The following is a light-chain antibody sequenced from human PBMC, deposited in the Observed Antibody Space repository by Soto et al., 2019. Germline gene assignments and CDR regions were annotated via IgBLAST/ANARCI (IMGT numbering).Light chain of an antibody. CDR1: SSNIGAGYD. V-gene: IGLV1-40*01. CDR2: GNS. CDR3: QSYDSSLSGWEV. Sequence: QSALTQPPSVSGAPGQRVTISCTGSSSNIGAGYDVRWYQQLPGTAPKLLIYGNSNRPSGVPDRFSGSKSGTSASLAITGLQAEDEADYYCQSYDSSLSGWEVFGTGTKVTVL. J-gene: IGLJ1*01.